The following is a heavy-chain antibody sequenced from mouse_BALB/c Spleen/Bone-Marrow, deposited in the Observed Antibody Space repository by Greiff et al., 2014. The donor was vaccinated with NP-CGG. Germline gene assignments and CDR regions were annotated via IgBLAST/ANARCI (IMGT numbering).Heavy chain of an antibody. Sequence: VQLQQSGPELVKPGASVKISCKTSGYTFTEYTMHWVKQSLGKSLEWIGAINPNNGGSTYNQKFKGKATLTVDKSSSTAYMELRSLTSEDSAVYYYVRGFYFGNYVFAYWGQGTLVTVSA. CDR1: GYTFTEYT. D-gene: IGHD2-1*01. CDR2: INPNNGGS. V-gene: IGHV1-18*01. J-gene: IGHJ3*01. CDR3: VRGFYFGNYVFAY.